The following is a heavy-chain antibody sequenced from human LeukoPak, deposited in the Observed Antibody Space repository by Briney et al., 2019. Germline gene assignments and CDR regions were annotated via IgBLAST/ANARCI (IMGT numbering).Heavy chain of an antibody. V-gene: IGHV3-66*01. CDR3: AGARGYSSSWYGAFDI. Sequence: GGSLRLSCAASGFTVSSNYMSWVRQAPGKGLEWVSVIYSGGSTYYADSVKGRFTISRDNSKNALYLQMNSLRAEDTAVYYCAGARGYSSSWYGAFDIWGQGTMVTVSS. D-gene: IGHD6-13*01. J-gene: IGHJ3*02. CDR1: GFTVSSNY. CDR2: IYSGGST.